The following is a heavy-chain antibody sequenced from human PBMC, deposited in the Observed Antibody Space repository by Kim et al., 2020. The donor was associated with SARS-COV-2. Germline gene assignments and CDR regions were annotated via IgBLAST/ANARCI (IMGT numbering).Heavy chain of an antibody. V-gene: IGHV6-1*01. CDR3: ARDLLYYYDGYDAFDI. CDR1: GDSVSSNSAA. CDR2: TYYRSKWYN. D-gene: IGHD3-22*01. Sequence: SQTLSLTCAISGDSVSSNSAAWNWIRQSPSRGLEWLGRTYYRSKWYNDYAVSVKSRITINPDTSKNQFSLQLNSVTPEDTAVYYCARDLLYYYDGYDAFDIWGQGTMVTVSS. J-gene: IGHJ3*02.